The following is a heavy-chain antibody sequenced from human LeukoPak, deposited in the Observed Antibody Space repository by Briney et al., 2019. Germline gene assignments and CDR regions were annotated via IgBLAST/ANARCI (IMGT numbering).Heavy chain of an antibody. V-gene: IGHV1-18*01. CDR1: GYTFTSYG. CDR2: ISAYNGNT. CDR3: ARDVGPGDWLLLTTYYYYGMDV. D-gene: IGHD3-9*01. J-gene: IGHJ6*02. Sequence: ASVKVSCKASGYTFTSYGISWVRQAPGQGLEWMGWISAYNGNTNYAQKLQGRDTMTTDTSTSTAYMELRSLRSDDTAVYYCARDVGPGDWLLLTTYYYYGMDVWGQGTTVTVSS.